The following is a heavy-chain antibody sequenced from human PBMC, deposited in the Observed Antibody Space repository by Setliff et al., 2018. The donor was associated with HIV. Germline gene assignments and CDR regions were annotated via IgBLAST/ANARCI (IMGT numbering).Heavy chain of an antibody. D-gene: IGHD4-17*01. J-gene: IGHJ4*02. CDR3: ARFGVTTVTTRDY. CDR2: LPHNGGT. V-gene: IGHV4-38-2*01. Sequence: SETLSLTCAVSGYSIGSGSFWGWIRQPPGKGLEWIATLPHNGGTYYNPDPSLTGRVTISVDTSKNQFSLKLRSVTAADTAVYYCARFGVTTVTTRDYWGQGTLVTVSS. CDR1: GYSIGSGSF.